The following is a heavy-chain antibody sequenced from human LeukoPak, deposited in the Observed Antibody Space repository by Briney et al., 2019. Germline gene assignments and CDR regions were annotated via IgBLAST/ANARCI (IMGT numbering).Heavy chain of an antibody. V-gene: IGHV3-30*18. J-gene: IGHJ4*02. CDR1: GFTFSSYG. Sequence: GRPLRLSCAASGFTFSSYGMHWVRQAPGKGLEWVAVISYDGSNKYYADSVKGRFTISRDNSKNTLYLQMNSLRAEDTAVYYCAKDLEGGVDYWGQGTLVTVSS. CDR2: ISYDGSNK. CDR3: AKDLEGGVDY. D-gene: IGHD3-16*01.